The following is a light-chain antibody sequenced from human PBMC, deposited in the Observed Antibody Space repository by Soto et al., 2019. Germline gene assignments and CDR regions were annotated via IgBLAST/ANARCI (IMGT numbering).Light chain of an antibody. Sequence: QSVLTQPASVSGSPGQSTTISCTGTSSDVGGYNYVSWYQQHPGKAPKFMIYDVSNRPSGVSTRFSGSKSSNTASLTISWLQAEDEADYYCNSYTTSNTRQIVFGTGTKVTVL. J-gene: IGLJ1*01. CDR2: DVS. CDR1: SSDVGGYNY. CDR3: NSYTTSNTRQIV. V-gene: IGLV2-14*01.